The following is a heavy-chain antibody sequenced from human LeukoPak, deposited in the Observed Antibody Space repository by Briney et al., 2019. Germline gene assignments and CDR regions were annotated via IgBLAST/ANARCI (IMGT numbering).Heavy chain of an antibody. V-gene: IGHV3-66*01. CDR2: IYSGGST. CDR1: GFTVSSNY. Sequence: GTSLRLSCAASGFTVSSNYMSWVRQAPGKGLEWVSIIYSGGSTYYADSVKGRFTISRDNSKNTLYLQMNSLRAEDTAVYFCARGEGSGWFSRKWFDPWGKGTLVTVSS. J-gene: IGHJ5*02. D-gene: IGHD6-19*01. CDR3: ARGEGSGWFSRKWFDP.